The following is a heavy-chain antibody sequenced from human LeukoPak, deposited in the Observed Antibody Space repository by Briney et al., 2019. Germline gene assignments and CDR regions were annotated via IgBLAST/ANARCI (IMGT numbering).Heavy chain of an antibody. CDR1: GGSISSYY. D-gene: IGHD1-26*01. V-gene: IGHV4-59*01. J-gene: IGHJ3*02. CDR3: AGAIEWELQGGSFDI. Sequence: SETLSLTCTVSGGSISSYYWSWIRQPPGKGPEWIGYIYYSGSTNYNPSLKSRVTISLDTSKNQFSLKLSSVTAADTAVYYCAGAIEWELQGGSFDIWGQGTMVTVSS. CDR2: IYYSGST.